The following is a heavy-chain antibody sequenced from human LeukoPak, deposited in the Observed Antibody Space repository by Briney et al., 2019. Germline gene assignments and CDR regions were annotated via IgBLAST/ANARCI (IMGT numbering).Heavy chain of an antibody. CDR1: GGTFSSYA. CDR3: ARGPHRWLQQTCFDY. V-gene: IGHV1-69*13. D-gene: IGHD5-24*01. Sequence: ASVKVSCKASGGTFSSYAISWVRQAPGQGLEWMGGIIPIFGTANYAQKFQGRVTITADESTSTAYMELSSLRSEDTAVYYCARGPHRWLQQTCFDYWSQGTLVTVSS. CDR2: IIPIFGTA. J-gene: IGHJ4*02.